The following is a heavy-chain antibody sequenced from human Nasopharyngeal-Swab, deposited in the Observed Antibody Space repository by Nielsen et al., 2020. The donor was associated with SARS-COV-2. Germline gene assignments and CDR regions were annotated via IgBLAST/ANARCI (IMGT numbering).Heavy chain of an antibody. CDR2: VYYSGST. D-gene: IGHD3-9*01. CDR1: GGSVRGDSESFY. CDR3: ARAAYSDILTGYLGAYYFDY. J-gene: IGHJ4*02. Sequence: SETLSLTCSVSGGSVRGDSESFYWSWIRQPPGKGLEWIGHVYYSGSTNYNPSLKSRVTISVDRSKNQFSLKLSSVTAADTAVYYCARAAYSDILTGYLGAYYFDYWGQGTLVTVSS. V-gene: IGHV4-61*01.